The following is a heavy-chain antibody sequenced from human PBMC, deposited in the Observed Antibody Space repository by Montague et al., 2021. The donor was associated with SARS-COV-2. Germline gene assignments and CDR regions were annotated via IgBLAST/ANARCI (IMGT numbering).Heavy chain of an antibody. Sequence: SETLSLTCTFSGGSISAIVNFWGWLRQPPGKGLEWIGSISYTGSTYHNPSLKSRVTMSVDTSKNQFSLKLNSVTAADTAVYYCARRPLGYYYYGMDVWGQGTTVTVSS. CDR3: ARRPLGYYYYGMDV. V-gene: IGHV4-39*07. J-gene: IGHJ6*02. CDR1: GGSISAIVNF. CDR2: ISYTGST.